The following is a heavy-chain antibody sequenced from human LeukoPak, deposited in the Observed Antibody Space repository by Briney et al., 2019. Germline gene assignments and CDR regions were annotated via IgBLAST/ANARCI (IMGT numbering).Heavy chain of an antibody. V-gene: IGHV6-1*01. CDR2: TYYRSEWYN. Sequence: SQTLSLTCAISGDSVSSDSAAWNWIRQSPSRGLEWLGRTYYRSEWYNDYAVSVESRISINPDTSKNQFSLQLNSVTPEDTAVYYCAREGLNYFYYYMDVWGKGTTVTVSS. CDR1: GDSVSSDSAA. CDR3: AREGLNYFYYYMDV. J-gene: IGHJ6*03.